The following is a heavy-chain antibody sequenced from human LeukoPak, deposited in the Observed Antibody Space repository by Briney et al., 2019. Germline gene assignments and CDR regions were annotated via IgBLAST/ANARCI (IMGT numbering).Heavy chain of an antibody. V-gene: IGHV4-34*01. CDR3: ARRGPPRTMLRGVKSGWFDP. CDR1: GGSSTNYF. J-gene: IGHJ5*02. D-gene: IGHD3-10*01. CDR2: INRSAST. Sequence: SETLSLTCVLYGGSSTNYFWSWIRQPPGKGLEWVGGINRSASTNYNPPLKSRVTISIATSKNQCSLKLSSLTAADTAVYYCARRGPPRTMLRGVKSGWFDPWGQGTLVTVSS.